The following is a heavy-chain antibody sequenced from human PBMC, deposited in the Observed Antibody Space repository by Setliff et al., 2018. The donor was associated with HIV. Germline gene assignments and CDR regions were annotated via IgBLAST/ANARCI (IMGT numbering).Heavy chain of an antibody. V-gene: IGHV4-39*01. D-gene: IGHD3-22*01. CDR2: FHYSGSA. Sequence: SETLSLTCNVSGGSFTSSTYYWGWIRQPPGKGLEWIGSFHYSGSASYNPSLRSRVTISVDTSKNQFSLELTSVTAADTAVYYCASLLSRGYYYGRSGYSYRDYWGQGTLVTVSS. CDR1: GGSFTSSTYY. CDR3: ASLLSRGYYYGRSGYSYRDY. J-gene: IGHJ4*02.